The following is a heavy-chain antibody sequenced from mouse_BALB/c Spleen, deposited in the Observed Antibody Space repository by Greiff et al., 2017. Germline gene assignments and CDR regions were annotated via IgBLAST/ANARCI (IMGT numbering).Heavy chain of an antibody. J-gene: IGHJ4*01. CDR2: ISSGSSTI. CDR1: GFTFSSFG. Sequence: EVKLVESGGGLVQPGGSRKLSCAASGFTFSSFGMHWVRQAPEKGLEWVAYISSGSSTIYYADTVKGRFTITRDNPKNTLFLQMTSLRSEDTAMNYCAGFATTGYAMDYWGQGTSVTVSS. CDR3: AGFATTGYAMDY. D-gene: IGHD4-1*02. V-gene: IGHV5-17*02.